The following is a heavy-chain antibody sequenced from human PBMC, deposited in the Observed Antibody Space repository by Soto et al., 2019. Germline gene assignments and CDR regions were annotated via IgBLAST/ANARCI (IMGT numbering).Heavy chain of an antibody. CDR1: GVSISSYY. CDR3: ARVAASSSFKFYLYGMEV. D-gene: IGHD3-3*01. CDR2: IYYSGAT. Sequence: PSETLSLTCKVSGVSISSYYWNWIRHPPGKGLEWIGNIYYSGATNYSPSLESRVTISVDTSKNQISLKLRSVTAADTAVYYCARVAASSSFKFYLYGMEVWGQGTTVTVSS. V-gene: IGHV4-59*01. J-gene: IGHJ6*02.